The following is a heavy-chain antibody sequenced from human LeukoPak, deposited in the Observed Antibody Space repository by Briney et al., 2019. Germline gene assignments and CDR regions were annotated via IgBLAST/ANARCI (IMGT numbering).Heavy chain of an antibody. D-gene: IGHD3-10*02. V-gene: IGHV3-9*01. CDR3: ARCSGDMTTPA. J-gene: IGHJ5*02. CDR1: GFTFDDYA. CDR2: ISWNSGSI. Sequence: PGRSLRLSCAASGFTFDDYAMHWVRQAPGKGLEWVSGISWNSGSIGYADSVKGRFTISRDNAKNSLYLQMNSLRAEDTAVYYCARCSGDMTTPAWGQGTLVTVSS.